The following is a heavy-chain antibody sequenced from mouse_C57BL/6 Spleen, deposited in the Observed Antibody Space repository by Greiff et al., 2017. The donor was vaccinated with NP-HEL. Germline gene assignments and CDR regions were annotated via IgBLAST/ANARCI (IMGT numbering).Heavy chain of an antibody. Sequence: EVKLMESGGGLVKPGGSLKLSCAASGFTFSSYAMSWVRQTPEKRLEWVATISDGGSYTYYPDNVKGRFTISRDNAKNNLYLQMSHLKSEDTAMYYCATPMTTVVARAMDYWGQGTSVTVSS. D-gene: IGHD1-1*01. CDR3: ATPMTTVVARAMDY. CDR1: GFTFSSYA. V-gene: IGHV5-4*03. CDR2: ISDGGSYT. J-gene: IGHJ4*01.